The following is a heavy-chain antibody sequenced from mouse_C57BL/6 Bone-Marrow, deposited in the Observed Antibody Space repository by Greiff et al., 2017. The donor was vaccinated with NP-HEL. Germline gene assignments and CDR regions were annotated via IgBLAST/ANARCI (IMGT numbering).Heavy chain of an antibody. CDR3: ARGGYDYDEFAY. V-gene: IGHV1-55*01. CDR2: IYPGSGST. J-gene: IGHJ3*01. D-gene: IGHD2-4*01. Sequence: QVQLQQPGAELVKPGASVKMSCKASGYTFTSYWITWVKQRPGQGLEWIGDIYPGSGSTNYNEKFKSKATLTVDTSSSTAYMQLSSLTSEDSAVYYCARGGYDYDEFAYWGQGTLVTVSA. CDR1: GYTFTSYW.